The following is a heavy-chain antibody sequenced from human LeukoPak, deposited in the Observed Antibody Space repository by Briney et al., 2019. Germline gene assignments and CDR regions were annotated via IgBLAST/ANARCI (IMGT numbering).Heavy chain of an antibody. D-gene: IGHD2-15*01. V-gene: IGHV1-2*02. J-gene: IGHJ4*02. CDR3: ARGYCSGGTCYSLLDY. Sequence: ASVKVSCNASGYTFTGYYMHWVRQAPGQGLEWMGWINPNSGGTNYAQKFQGRVTMTRDTSISTAYMELSRLRSDDTAVYYCARGYCSGGTCYSLLDYWGQGTLVTVSS. CDR2: INPNSGGT. CDR1: GYTFTGYY.